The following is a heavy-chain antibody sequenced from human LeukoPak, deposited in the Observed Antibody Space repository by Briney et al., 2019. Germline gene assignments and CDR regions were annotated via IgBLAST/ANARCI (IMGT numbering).Heavy chain of an antibody. J-gene: IGHJ5*02. CDR2: IWYDGSNK. CDR3: AKSGSTSFGNWFDP. D-gene: IGHD2-2*01. V-gene: IGHV3-33*06. Sequence: QPGGSLRLSCAASGFTFGSYGMHWVRQAPGKGLEWVAVIWYDGSNKYYADSVKGRFTISRDNSKNTLYLQMNSLRAEDTAVYYCAKSGSTSFGNWFDPWGQGTLVTVSS. CDR1: GFTFGSYG.